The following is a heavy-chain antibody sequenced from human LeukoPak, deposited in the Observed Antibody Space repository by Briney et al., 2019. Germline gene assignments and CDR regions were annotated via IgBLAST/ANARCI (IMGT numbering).Heavy chain of an antibody. CDR3: ARHQDSSGKGFDY. Sequence: PSETLSLTCTVSGGSISSHYWSRIRQPPGKGLEWIGYIYYSGSTNYNPSLKSRVTISVDTSKNQFSLKLSSVTAADTAVYYCARHQDSSGKGFDYWVQGTLVTVSS. J-gene: IGHJ4*02. D-gene: IGHD3-22*01. V-gene: IGHV4-59*08. CDR1: GGSISSHY. CDR2: IYYSGST.